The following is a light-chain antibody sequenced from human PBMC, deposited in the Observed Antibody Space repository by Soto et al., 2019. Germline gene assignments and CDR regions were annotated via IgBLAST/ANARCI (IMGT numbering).Light chain of an antibody. V-gene: IGKV3-15*01. Sequence: EIVLTQSPATLSVSPGERATLSCRASQSVRGNLAWYQQKPGQAPRLLIYGASTWATGIPARFSGSGSGTEFTLTISSLQSEDFAVYYCQQYNNWPLTFGGGTKVDI. J-gene: IGKJ4*01. CDR3: QQYNNWPLT. CDR2: GAS. CDR1: QSVRGN.